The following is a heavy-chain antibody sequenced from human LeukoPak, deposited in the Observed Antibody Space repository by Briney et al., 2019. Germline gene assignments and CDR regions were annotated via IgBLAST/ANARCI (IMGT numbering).Heavy chain of an antibody. Sequence: PGKSLRLSCAASGFTFSGYPIHWVRQAPGKGLEWVAVISYDGSNKYYADSVKGRFTISRDNSKNTLYLQMNSLRAEDTAVYYCARDQGYCSRTRCYGASKGMDVWGQGTAVIVSS. V-gene: IGHV3-30-3*01. J-gene: IGHJ6*02. CDR1: GFTFSGYP. CDR3: ARDQGYCSRTRCYGASKGMDV. CDR2: ISYDGSNK. D-gene: IGHD2-2*01.